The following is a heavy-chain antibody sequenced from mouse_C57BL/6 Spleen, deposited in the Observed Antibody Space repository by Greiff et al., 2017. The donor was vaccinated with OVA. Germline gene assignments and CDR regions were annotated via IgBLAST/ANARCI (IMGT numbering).Heavy chain of an antibody. CDR3: ARSSYGNYEAWFAY. V-gene: IGHV1-72*01. Sequence: QVQLQQPGAELVKPGASVKLSCKASGYTFTSYWMHWVKQRPGRGLEWIGRIDPNSGGTKYNEKFKSKATLTVDKPTSTAYMQLSSLTSEDAAVYYCARSSYGNYEAWFAYWGQGTLVTVSA. J-gene: IGHJ3*01. D-gene: IGHD2-10*02. CDR2: IDPNSGGT. CDR1: GYTFTSYW.